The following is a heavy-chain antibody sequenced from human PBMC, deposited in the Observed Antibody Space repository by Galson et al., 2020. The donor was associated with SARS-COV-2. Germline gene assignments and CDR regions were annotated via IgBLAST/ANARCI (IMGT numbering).Heavy chain of an antibody. CDR2: IYYSGST. V-gene: IGHV4-39*07. J-gene: IGHJ4*02. CDR3: ASGIAVAGTHYFDY. D-gene: IGHD6-19*01. Sequence: SQTLSLTCTVSGGSISSSSYYWGWIRQPPGKGLEWIGSIYYSGSTYYNPSLKSRVTISVDTSKNQFSLKLSSVTAADTAVYYCASGIAVAGTHYFDYWGQGTLVTVSS. CDR1: GGSISSSSYY.